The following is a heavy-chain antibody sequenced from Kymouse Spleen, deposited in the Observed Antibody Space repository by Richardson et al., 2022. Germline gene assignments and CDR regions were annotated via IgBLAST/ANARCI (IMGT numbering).Heavy chain of an antibody. Sequence: EVQLVESGGGLVQPGRSLRLSCAASGFTFDDYAMHWVRQAPGKGLEWVSGISWNSGSIGYADSVKGRFTISRDNAKNSLYLQMNSLRAEDTALYYCAKDRGIAARPIYYYYYGMDVWGQGTTVTVSS. D-gene: IGHD6-6*01. CDR1: GFTFDDYA. J-gene: IGHJ6*02. V-gene: IGHV3-9*01. CDR2: ISWNSGSI. CDR3: AKDRGIAARPIYYYYYGMDV.